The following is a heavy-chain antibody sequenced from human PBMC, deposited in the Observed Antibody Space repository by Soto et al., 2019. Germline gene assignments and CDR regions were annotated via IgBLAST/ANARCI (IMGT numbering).Heavy chain of an antibody. CDR1: GGSFSGYY. CDR2: INHSGST. J-gene: IGHJ6*02. Sequence: SETLSLTCAVYGGSFSGYYWSWIRQPPGKGLEWIGEINHSGSTNYNPSLKSRVTISVDTSKNQFSLKLSSVTAADTDVYYCARVDRGYSYGYRHYYYGMDVWGQGTTVTVSS. D-gene: IGHD5-18*01. CDR3: ARVDRGYSYGYRHYYYGMDV. V-gene: IGHV4-34*01.